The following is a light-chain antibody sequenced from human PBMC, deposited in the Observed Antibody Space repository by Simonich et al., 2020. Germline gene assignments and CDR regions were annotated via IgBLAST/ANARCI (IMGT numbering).Light chain of an antibody. V-gene: IGKV4-1*01. Sequence: DIVMTQSPDSLAGSLGERATINCKSSQSILYSSNNKDYLAWYQQKPGQPPKLLIYWASTRESGVPARFIGRGSGTDFPLTISSLQAEDVAVYYCQQYYSTPRTFGQGTTVEIK. CDR1: QSILYSSNNKDY. CDR2: WAS. CDR3: QQYYSTPRT. J-gene: IGKJ1*01.